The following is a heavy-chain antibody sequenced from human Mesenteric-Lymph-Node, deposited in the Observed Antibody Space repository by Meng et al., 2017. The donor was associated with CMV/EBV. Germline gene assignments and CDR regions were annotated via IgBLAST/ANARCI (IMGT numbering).Heavy chain of an antibody. V-gene: IGHV3-38-3*01. Sequence: ADSRKGRFTISRDNSKNTLDLQMNSLRAEDTAVYYCAKDRIMITFGGSDYWGQGALVTVSS. D-gene: IGHD3-16*01. CDR3: AKDRIMITFGGSDY. J-gene: IGHJ4*02.